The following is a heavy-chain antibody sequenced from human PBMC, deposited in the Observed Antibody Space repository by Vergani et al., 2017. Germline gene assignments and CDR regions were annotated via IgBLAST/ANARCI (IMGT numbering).Heavy chain of an antibody. D-gene: IGHD5-12*01. CDR3: ARGEIVATYNWFDP. CDR2: INHSGST. Sequence: QVQLQQWGAGLLKPSETLSLTCAVYGGSFSGYYWSWIRQPPGKGLEWIGEINHSGSTNYNPSLKSRVTISVDTSKNQFSLKLSSVTAADTAVYYCARGEIVATYNWFDPWGQGTLVTVSS. J-gene: IGHJ5*02. CDR1: GGSFSGYY. V-gene: IGHV4-34*01.